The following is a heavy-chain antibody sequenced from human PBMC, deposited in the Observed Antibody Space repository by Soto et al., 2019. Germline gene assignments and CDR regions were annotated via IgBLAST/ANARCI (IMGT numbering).Heavy chain of an antibody. CDR1: GFTFNIYG. J-gene: IGHJ4*02. CDR2: ISYDGSNQ. V-gene: IGHV3-30*18. CDR3: AKDQASGQGSFDS. Sequence: LRLSCAASGFTFNIYGMHWVRQAPDKGLEWAALISYDGSNQYYADSVKGRFTISRDNSKNTLFLQMNSLRADDTAVYYCAKDQASGQGSFDSWGQGTLVTVSS.